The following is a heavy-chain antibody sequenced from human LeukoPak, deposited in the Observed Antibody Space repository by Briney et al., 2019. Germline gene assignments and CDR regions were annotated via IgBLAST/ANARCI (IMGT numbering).Heavy chain of an antibody. CDR1: GFAFGSEA. CDR3: AKVRSGSANWALRIFDN. V-gene: IGHV3-23*01. CDR2: NSPAGGTT. Sequence: GGSLRLSCAVSGFAFGSEAMSWVRQSPARGLEWVASNSPAGGTTYYADYVKGRFTISRDNSNNTLFVHMNSLRAEDTAVYYCAKVRSGSANWALRIFDNWGQGTLVTVSS. D-gene: IGHD1-1*01. J-gene: IGHJ4*02.